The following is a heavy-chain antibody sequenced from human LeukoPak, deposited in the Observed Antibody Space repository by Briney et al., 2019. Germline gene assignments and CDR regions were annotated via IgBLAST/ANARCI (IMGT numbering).Heavy chain of an antibody. Sequence: PGGSLRLSCAASGFSFSSYAMSWVRQAPGKGLEWISAITGSSGSTYYADSVKGRFTISRDNSKNTLYLQMNSLRAEDTAIYYCAKFQGLGMVVWDWGQGTLVTVSS. CDR3: AKFQGLGMVVWD. D-gene: IGHD7-27*01. J-gene: IGHJ4*02. V-gene: IGHV3-23*01. CDR1: GFSFSSYA. CDR2: ITGSSGST.